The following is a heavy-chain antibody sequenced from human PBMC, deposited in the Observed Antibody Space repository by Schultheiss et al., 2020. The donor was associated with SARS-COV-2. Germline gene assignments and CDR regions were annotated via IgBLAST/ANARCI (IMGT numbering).Heavy chain of an antibody. CDR2: INPNSGGT. CDR3: ARSIRFLDP. Sequence: ASVKVSCKASGYTFTGYYMHWVRQAPGQGLEWMGWINPNSGGTNYAQKFQGRVTMTRDTSTSTVYMELSSLRSEDTAVYYCARSIRFLDPWGQGTLVTVSS. CDR1: GYTFTGYY. V-gene: IGHV1-2*02. D-gene: IGHD3-3*01. J-gene: IGHJ5*02.